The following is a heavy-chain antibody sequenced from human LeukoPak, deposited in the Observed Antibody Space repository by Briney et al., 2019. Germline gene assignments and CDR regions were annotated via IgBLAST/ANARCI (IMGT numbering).Heavy chain of an antibody. Sequence: ASVKVSCKASGYTFTGYYMHWVRQAPGLGFEWMGWINPKSGGTSYPQKFQGRLTMTRDTSISTAYMELSRLRSDDTAVYYCARGKVHDSSGYYYNYWGQGTLVTVSS. V-gene: IGHV1-2*02. CDR3: ARGKVHDSSGYYYNY. CDR1: GYTFTGYY. D-gene: IGHD3-22*01. J-gene: IGHJ4*02. CDR2: INPKSGGT.